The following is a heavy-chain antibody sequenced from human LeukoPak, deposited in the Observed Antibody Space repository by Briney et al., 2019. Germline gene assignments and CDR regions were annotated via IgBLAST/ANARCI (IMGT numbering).Heavy chain of an antibody. V-gene: IGHV1-58*02. Sequence: VASVKVSCKASGFTFTSSAMQWVRQARGQRLEWIGWIVVGSGNTNYAQKFQERVTITRDMSTSTAYMELSSLRSEDTAVYYCAADPKVSPRLYSGYDPDQAFDIWGQGTMVTVSS. D-gene: IGHD5-12*01. CDR2: IVVGSGNT. CDR1: GFTFTSSA. J-gene: IGHJ3*02. CDR3: AADPKVSPRLYSGYDPDQAFDI.